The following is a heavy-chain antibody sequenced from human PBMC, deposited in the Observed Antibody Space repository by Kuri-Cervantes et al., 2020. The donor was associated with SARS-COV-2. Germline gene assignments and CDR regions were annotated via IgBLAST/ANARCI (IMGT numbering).Heavy chain of an antibody. D-gene: IGHD2-21*01. Sequence: ASVKVSCKASGGTFSSNAISWVRQAPGQGLEWMGWVSGYNGHTNYAQKLQGRVTMTTDTSTTTAYMELGSLRSDDTAVFYCVRDGYGDYVDYWGQGTLVTVSS. CDR1: GGTFSSNA. J-gene: IGHJ4*02. V-gene: IGHV1-18*01. CDR2: VSGYNGHT. CDR3: VRDGYGDYVDY.